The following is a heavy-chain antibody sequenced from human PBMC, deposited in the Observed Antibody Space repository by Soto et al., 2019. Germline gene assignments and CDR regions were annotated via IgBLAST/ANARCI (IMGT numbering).Heavy chain of an antibody. CDR2: MFHSGAT. CDR3: ARDYEFYSDGSGDYSRPFDY. Sequence: KTSETLSLTCDVSGHSIINGYYWGWIRQPPGKGLEWIGSMFHSGATYLNPSLQSRVTLSIDTSKNQFSLKLTSVSAADTAVYYCARDYEFYSDGSGDYSRPFDYWGQGILVTVSS. D-gene: IGHD3-22*01. CDR1: GHSIINGYY. J-gene: IGHJ4*02. V-gene: IGHV4-38-2*02.